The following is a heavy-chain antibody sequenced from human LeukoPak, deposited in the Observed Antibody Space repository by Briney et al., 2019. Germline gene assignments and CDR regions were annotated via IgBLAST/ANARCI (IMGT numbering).Heavy chain of an antibody. J-gene: IGHJ4*02. D-gene: IGHD1-26*01. CDR1: GGSISIYY. CDR2: IYYSGST. V-gene: IGHV4-59*08. Sequence: SETLSLTCTVSGGSISIYYCSWIRQPPGKGLEWVGYIYYSGSTDYNPSLKSRVIISLDTSKQQFSLKLSSVTAADTAVYYCARAPVYSGTYFDYWGQGTLVTVSS. CDR3: ARAPVYSGTYFDY.